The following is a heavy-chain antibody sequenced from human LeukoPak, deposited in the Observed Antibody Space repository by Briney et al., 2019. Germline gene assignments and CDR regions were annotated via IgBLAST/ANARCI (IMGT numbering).Heavy chain of an antibody. CDR2: ISGSADNT. Sequence: GGSLRLSCVASGFTFSDYAMSWVRQAPGKGLEWVSAISGSADNTYYADSVKGRFAISRDNAKNSLYLQMNSLRDEDTAVYYCARALRLGELSLFGYWGQGTLVTVSS. V-gene: IGHV3-23*01. J-gene: IGHJ4*02. D-gene: IGHD3-16*02. CDR1: GFTFSDYA. CDR3: ARALRLGELSLFGY.